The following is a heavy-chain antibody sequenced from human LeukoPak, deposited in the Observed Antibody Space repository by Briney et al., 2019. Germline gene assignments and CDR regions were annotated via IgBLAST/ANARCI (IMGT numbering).Heavy chain of an antibody. D-gene: IGHD6-25*01. CDR1: GFTFSSYT. Sequence: GGSLRLSCAAPGFTFSSYTMNWVRLAPGKGLEWVSYISSSSTTIYYADSVKGRFTISRDNAKNSLYLQMNSLRDEDTAVYYCAREVSSGWTSHYYGMDVWGQGTTVTVSS. CDR2: ISSSSTTI. J-gene: IGHJ6*02. V-gene: IGHV3-48*02. CDR3: AREVSSGWTSHYYGMDV.